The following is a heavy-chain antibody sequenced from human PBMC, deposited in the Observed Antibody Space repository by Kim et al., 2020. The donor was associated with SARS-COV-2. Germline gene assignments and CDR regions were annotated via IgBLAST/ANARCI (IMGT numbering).Heavy chain of an antibody. D-gene: IGHD3-22*01. V-gene: IGHV1-69*04. J-gene: IGHJ4*02. CDR3: AREYSSGYYPFDY. Sequence: ATRFHGRVSITADKATSTAYMELSSLRSEDTAVYYCAREYSSGYYPFDYWGQGTLVTVSS.